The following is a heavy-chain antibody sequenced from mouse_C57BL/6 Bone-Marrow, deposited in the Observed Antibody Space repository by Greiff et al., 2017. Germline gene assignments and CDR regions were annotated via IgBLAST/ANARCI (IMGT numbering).Heavy chain of an antibody. Sequence: EVQLQQSGAELVRPAASVKLSCTASGFNIKDDYMHWVKQRPEQGLEWIGWIDPENGDTEYASKFQGKATITADTSSNTAYLQLSSLTSEDTAVYYCTLPGMDYWGQGTSVTVSS. J-gene: IGHJ4*01. CDR2: IDPENGDT. CDR1: GFNIKDDY. CDR3: TLPGMDY. V-gene: IGHV14-4*01.